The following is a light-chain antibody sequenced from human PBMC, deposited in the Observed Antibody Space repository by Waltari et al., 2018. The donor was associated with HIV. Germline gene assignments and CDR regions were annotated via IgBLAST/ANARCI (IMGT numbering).Light chain of an antibody. Sequence: QAVVTQEPSLTVSPDGPVTLTCGPSPGPVTTDHNPYWVQQTPGQAPRTLIYDTSDQHSWTPARFSGSLLGGKAALTLSGAQPEDEAEYYCLLSYNGARNWVFGGGTKLTVL. J-gene: IGLJ3*02. CDR1: PGPVTTDHN. CDR3: LLSYNGARNWV. V-gene: IGLV7-46*01. CDR2: DTS.